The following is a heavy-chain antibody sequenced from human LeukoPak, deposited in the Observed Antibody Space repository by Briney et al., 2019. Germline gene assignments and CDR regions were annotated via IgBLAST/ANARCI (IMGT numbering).Heavy chain of an antibody. V-gene: IGHV3-53*01. D-gene: IGHD6-13*01. CDR2: IYSGGST. Sequence: GGSLRLSCAASGFTVSGNYMSWVRQAPGKGLEWVSIIYSGGSTYYADSVKGRFTISRDNSKNTLYLQMNSLRAEDTAVYYCTRRSSAAGRQYFDYWGQGTLVTVSS. CDR1: GFTVSGNY. CDR3: TRRSSAAGRQYFDY. J-gene: IGHJ4*02.